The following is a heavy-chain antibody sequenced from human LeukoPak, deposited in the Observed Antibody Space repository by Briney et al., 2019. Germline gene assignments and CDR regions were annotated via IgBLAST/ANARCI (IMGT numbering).Heavy chain of an antibody. CDR3: ATDWAASGSYSAYYFDY. D-gene: IGHD1-26*01. CDR2: FDPEDGET. V-gene: IGHV1-24*01. CDR1: GGTFSSYA. Sequence: GASVKVSCKASGGTFSSYAISWVRQAPGQGLEWMGGFDPEDGETIYAQKFQGRVTMTEDTSTDTAYMELSSLRSEDTAVYYCATDWAASGSYSAYYFDYWGQGTLVTVSS. J-gene: IGHJ4*02.